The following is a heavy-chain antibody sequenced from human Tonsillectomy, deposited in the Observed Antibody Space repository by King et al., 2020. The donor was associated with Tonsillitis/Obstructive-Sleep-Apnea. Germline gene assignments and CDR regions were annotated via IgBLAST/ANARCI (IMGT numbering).Heavy chain of an antibody. J-gene: IGHJ4*02. Sequence: VQLVESGGGLVQPGGSLRLSCSASGFTFSSFAMNWVRQAPGKGLEYVSGISTNGGSTNYADSVKGRFTISRDNSKSTLYLQMNSLRAEDTALYYCVKARGLFGDGSPVDDYWGQGTLVTVSS. D-gene: IGHD3-16*01. CDR2: ISTNGGST. CDR1: GFTFSSFA. CDR3: VKARGLFGDGSPVDDY. V-gene: IGHV3-64D*06.